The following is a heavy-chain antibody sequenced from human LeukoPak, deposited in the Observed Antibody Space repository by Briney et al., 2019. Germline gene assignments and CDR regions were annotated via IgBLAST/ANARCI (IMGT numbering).Heavy chain of an antibody. CDR1: GYTFTSND. V-gene: IGHV1-8*01. J-gene: IGHJ6*03. CDR2: MNANSGNT. D-gene: IGHD2-2*01. CDR3: ARGQRHCTSDSCLPYMDV. Sequence: GASVKVSCKASGYTFTSNDINWVRQATGQGLEWMGWMNANSGNTGYAQKFQGRVTMTRNTSISTAYMELSSLRSEDTAVYYCARGQRHCTSDSCLPYMDVWGKGTTVTVSS.